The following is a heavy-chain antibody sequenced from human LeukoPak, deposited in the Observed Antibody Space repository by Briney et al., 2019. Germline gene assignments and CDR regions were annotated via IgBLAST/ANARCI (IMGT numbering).Heavy chain of an antibody. Sequence: PSETLSLTCTVSGGSISSYYWSWIRQPPGKGLEWIGNIYYSGSTNYNPSLKIRVTISVDTSKTQFSLKLRSVTAADTAVYYCARGRRQSSGYLRYYYYGMDVWGAGTTVTASS. J-gene: IGHJ6*04. CDR2: IYYSGST. CDR3: ARGRRQSSGYLRYYYYGMDV. V-gene: IGHV4-59*01. D-gene: IGHD3-22*01. CDR1: GGSISSYY.